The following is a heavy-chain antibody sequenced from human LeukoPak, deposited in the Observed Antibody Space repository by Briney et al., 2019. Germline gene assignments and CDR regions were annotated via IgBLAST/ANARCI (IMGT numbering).Heavy chain of an antibody. V-gene: IGHV3-48*01. Sequence: AGGSLRLSCAASGFTFSSYSMNWVRQAPGKGLEWVSYISSSSSTIYYADSVKGRFTISRDNSKNTLYLQMNSLRAEDTAVYYCAKDSVTRDFDYWGQGTLVTVSS. D-gene: IGHD4-17*01. CDR3: AKDSVTRDFDY. CDR2: ISSSSSTI. J-gene: IGHJ4*02. CDR1: GFTFSSYS.